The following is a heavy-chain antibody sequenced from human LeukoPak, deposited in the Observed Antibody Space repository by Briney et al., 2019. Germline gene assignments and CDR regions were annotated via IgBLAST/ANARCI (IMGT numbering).Heavy chain of an antibody. J-gene: IGHJ6*03. CDR3: ARHVGYDILTGYNYYYMDV. CDR2: INHSGSP. CDR1: DGSFSGYS. V-gene: IGHV4-34*01. Sequence: SETLSLTCAVYDGSFSGYSWSWIRQPPGKGLEWIGEINHSGSPNYNPSLKSRVTISVDMSKNQFSLKLSSVTAADTAVYYCARHVGYDILTGYNYYYMDVWGKGTTVTISS. D-gene: IGHD3-9*01.